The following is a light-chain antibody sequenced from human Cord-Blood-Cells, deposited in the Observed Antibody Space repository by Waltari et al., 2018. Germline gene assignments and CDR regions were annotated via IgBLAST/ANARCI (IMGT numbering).Light chain of an antibody. CDR2: EGS. Sequence: QSALTQPASVSGSPVQSITISCPGTSSDVGSYNLVSWYQQHPGKAPELRIYEGSTRPSGVSKRFSGSKSGNRASLTISGLQAEDEADYYCCSYAGSSTWVFGGGTKLTVL. V-gene: IGLV2-23*01. CDR1: SSDVGSYNL. CDR3: CSYAGSSTWV. J-gene: IGLJ3*02.